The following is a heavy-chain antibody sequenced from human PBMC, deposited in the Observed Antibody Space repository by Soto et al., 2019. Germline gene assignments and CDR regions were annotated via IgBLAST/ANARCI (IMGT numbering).Heavy chain of an antibody. CDR1: GGTFSSYA. CDR2: IIPIFGTA. Sequence: QVQLVQSGAEVKKPGSSVKVSCKASGGTFSSYAITWVRQAPGQGLEWMGGIIPIFGTANYAQKFRGRVTITADDSTSTAYMVLSSLRSEDTAVYYCAVAVVGTGYWGQGTLVTVSS. CDR3: AVAVVGTGY. V-gene: IGHV1-69*12. D-gene: IGHD6-19*01. J-gene: IGHJ4*02.